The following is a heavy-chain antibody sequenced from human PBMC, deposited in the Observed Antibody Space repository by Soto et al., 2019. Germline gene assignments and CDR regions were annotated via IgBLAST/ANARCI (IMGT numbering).Heavy chain of an antibody. CDR1: VYPLTEVA. J-gene: IGHJ4*02. CDR3: AASGQRFLEWVRLDS. D-gene: IGHD3-3*01. CDR2: YDPQDMKI. V-gene: IGHV1-24*01. Sequence: ASVKVSCKVSVYPLTEVAMHWVRQAPGKGLEWMGGYDPQDMKIVYAQEFQGRLSITEDALTDTAYMELSSLRSDDTAVYYCAASGQRFLEWVRLDSWGQGTLVTVSS.